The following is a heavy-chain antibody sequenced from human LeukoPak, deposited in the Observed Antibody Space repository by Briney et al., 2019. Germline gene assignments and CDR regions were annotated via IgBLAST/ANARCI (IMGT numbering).Heavy chain of an antibody. V-gene: IGHV3-21*01. CDR3: ARRTYSSGHYDS. CDR2: ICGGGNYI. J-gene: IGHJ5*01. Sequence: GGSLRLSCAASGFTFSDYCMNWVRQAPGKGLGWVSSICGGGNYIYYADSVKGRFTISRDNAQNSLYLQMNSLRDEDTAVFYCARRTYSSGHYDSWGQGTLVTVSS. D-gene: IGHD6-19*01. CDR1: GFTFSDYC.